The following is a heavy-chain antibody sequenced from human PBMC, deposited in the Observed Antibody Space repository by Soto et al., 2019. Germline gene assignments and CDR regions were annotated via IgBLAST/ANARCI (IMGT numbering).Heavy chain of an antibody. V-gene: IGHV5-51*01. CDR3: ARRKGSGWSYYYYYGMDV. Sequence: GESLKISCKGSGYSFTSYWIGWVRQMPWKGLEWMGIIYPGDSDTRYSPSFQGQVTISADKSISTAYLQWSSLKASDTAMYYCARRKGSGWSYYYYYGMDVWGQGTTVTVYS. J-gene: IGHJ6*01. CDR2: IYPGDSDT. D-gene: IGHD6-19*01. CDR1: GYSFTSYW.